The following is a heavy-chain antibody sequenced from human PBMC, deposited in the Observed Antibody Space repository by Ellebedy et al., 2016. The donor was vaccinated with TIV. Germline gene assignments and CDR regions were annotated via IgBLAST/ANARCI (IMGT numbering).Heavy chain of an antibody. Sequence: LRLSCTVSGGSISSGGYYWSWIRQHPGKGLEWIGYIYYSGSTYYNPSLKSRVTISVDTSKNQFSLKLSSVTAADTAVYYCARDLGYCSGGSCSDQAFDIWGQGTMVTVSS. CDR1: GGSISSGGYY. CDR2: IYYSGST. CDR3: ARDLGYCSGGSCSDQAFDI. D-gene: IGHD2-15*01. J-gene: IGHJ3*02. V-gene: IGHV4-31*03.